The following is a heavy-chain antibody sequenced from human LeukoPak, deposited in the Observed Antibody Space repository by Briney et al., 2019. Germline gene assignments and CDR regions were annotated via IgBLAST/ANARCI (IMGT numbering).Heavy chain of an antibody. CDR3: ARGLSIAAAGVFDY. Sequence: SETLSLTCTVSGGSISCYYWSWIRQPAGKGLEWIGRIYTSGSTNYNPSLKSRVTISVDKSKNQFSLKLSSVTAADTAVYYCARGLSIAAAGVFDYWGQGTLVTVSS. CDR2: IYTSGST. V-gene: IGHV4-4*07. CDR1: GGSISCYY. J-gene: IGHJ4*02. D-gene: IGHD6-13*01.